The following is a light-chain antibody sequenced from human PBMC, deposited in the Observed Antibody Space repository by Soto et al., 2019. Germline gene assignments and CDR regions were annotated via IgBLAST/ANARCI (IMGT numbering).Light chain of an antibody. V-gene: IGLV1-44*01. Sequence: QSVLTQPPSASGTPGQRVTISCSGSSSNIGSNTVNWYQQLPGTAPKLLIYSNNQRPSGVPDRFSGSKSGTSASLAISGIQSEDEADYYCAAWDDSLNGQVVFGGGTKVTVL. CDR1: SSNIGSNT. CDR3: AAWDDSLNGQVV. J-gene: IGLJ2*01. CDR2: SNN.